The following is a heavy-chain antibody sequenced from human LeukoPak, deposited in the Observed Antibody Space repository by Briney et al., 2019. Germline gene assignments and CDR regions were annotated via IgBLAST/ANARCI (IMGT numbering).Heavy chain of an antibody. V-gene: IGHV3-21*01. CDR2: ISSSSSYI. J-gene: IGHJ4*02. CDR1: GFTFSSYS. D-gene: IGHD4-17*01. Sequence: GGSLRLSCAASGFTFSSYSMNWVRQAPGKGLEWVSSISSSSSYIYYAVSVKGRFTISRDNAKNSLYLQMNSLRAEDTAVYYCASGSTVTGVDYWGQGTLVTVSS. CDR3: ASGSTVTGVDY.